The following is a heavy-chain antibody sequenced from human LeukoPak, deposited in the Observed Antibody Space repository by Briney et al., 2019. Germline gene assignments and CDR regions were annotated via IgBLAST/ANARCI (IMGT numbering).Heavy chain of an antibody. V-gene: IGHV3-30*02. Sequence: GGSLRLSCAASGFIFSSSGMHWVRQAPGKGLEGVTFIWHDGSNKYYIESVKGRFTISRDNSKNTVYLQMNDLRAEDTAVYYCAKLDYYDTSVYYYDYFDYWGQGTLVTVSS. CDR3: AKLDYYDTSVYYYDYFDY. J-gene: IGHJ4*02. CDR2: IWHDGSNK. CDR1: GFIFSSSG. D-gene: IGHD3-22*01.